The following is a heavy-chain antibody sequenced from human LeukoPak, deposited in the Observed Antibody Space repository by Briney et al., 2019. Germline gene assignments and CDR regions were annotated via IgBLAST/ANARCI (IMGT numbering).Heavy chain of an antibody. Sequence: PGGSLRLSCAASGFTFSSYAMSWVRQAPGKGLEWVSVISGSGGRTHYADSVKGRFTISRDNSKNTLYLQVNSLRAEDTAVYYCAKGANWNYAGQFDYWGQGTLVTVSS. V-gene: IGHV3-23*01. D-gene: IGHD1-7*01. CDR3: AKGANWNYAGQFDY. J-gene: IGHJ4*02. CDR2: ISGSGGRT. CDR1: GFTFSSYA.